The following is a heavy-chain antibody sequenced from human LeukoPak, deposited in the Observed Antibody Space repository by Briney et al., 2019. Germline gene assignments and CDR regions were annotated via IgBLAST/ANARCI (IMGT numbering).Heavy chain of an antibody. CDR2: MNPNSGNT. Sequence: ASVKVSCKASGYTFTSYDINWVRQATGQGLEWMGWMNPNSGNTGYAQKFQGRVTMTRNTSISTAYMELSSLRSEDTAVYYCARDDLGQLGQGMDVWGQGTTVTVSS. D-gene: IGHD6-6*01. CDR1: GYTFTSYD. J-gene: IGHJ6*02. V-gene: IGHV1-8*01. CDR3: ARDDLGQLGQGMDV.